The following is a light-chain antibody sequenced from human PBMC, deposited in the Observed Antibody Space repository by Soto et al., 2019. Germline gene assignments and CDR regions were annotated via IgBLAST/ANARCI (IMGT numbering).Light chain of an antibody. V-gene: IGKV1-27*01. Sequence: DIQMTQSPSSLSASVGDRVTITCRASQDINTNLAWFQQIPGKAPKILIFAASFLQSGAPSRFRGSGSGTDFTLTISSLQPDDFGTYYCQKYNSAPRTFGQGTKVEMK. CDR3: QKYNSAPRT. CDR1: QDINTN. J-gene: IGKJ1*01. CDR2: AAS.